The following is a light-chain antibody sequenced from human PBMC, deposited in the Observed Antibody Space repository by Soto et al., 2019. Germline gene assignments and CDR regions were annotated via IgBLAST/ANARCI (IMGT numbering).Light chain of an antibody. CDR2: AAS. V-gene: IGKV1-39*01. J-gene: IGKJ4*01. Sequence: MQIPYSLSPLPAPVGVRGTVTFRASQSISSFLNWYQHKPGKAPKLLIYAASTLQSGVPSRFSGSVSGTEFTLTISSLQPEDFASYYCQQYYNYVLTFGGGTKVDIK. CDR3: QQYYNYVLT. CDR1: QSISSF.